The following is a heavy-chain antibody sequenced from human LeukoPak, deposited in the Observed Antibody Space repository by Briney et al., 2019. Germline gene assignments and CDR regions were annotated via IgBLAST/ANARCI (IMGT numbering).Heavy chain of an antibody. CDR1: GFTFSSYG. D-gene: IGHD3-16*02. Sequence: PGGSLRLSCAASGFTFSSYGMHWVRQAPGKGLEWVAFIRYDGSNKYYADSVKGRFTISRDNSMNTLYLQMNSLRAEDTAVYYCGLAPALVYWGQGTLVTVSS. J-gene: IGHJ4*02. V-gene: IGHV3-30*02. CDR2: IRYDGSNK. CDR3: GLAPALVY.